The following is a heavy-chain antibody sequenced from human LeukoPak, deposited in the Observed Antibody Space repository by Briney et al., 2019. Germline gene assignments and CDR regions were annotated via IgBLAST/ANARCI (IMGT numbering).Heavy chain of an antibody. CDR3: AYIVVGPPEAFDI. CDR1: GFTFSSYW. CDR2: IKQDGSEK. Sequence: PGGSLRLSCAASGFTFSSYWMSWVRQAPGKGLEWVANIKQDGSEKYYVDSVKGRFTISRDNAKNSLYLQMNSLRAEDTAVYYCAYIVVGPPEAFDIWDQGTMVTVSS. V-gene: IGHV3-7*01. D-gene: IGHD2-2*01. J-gene: IGHJ3*02.